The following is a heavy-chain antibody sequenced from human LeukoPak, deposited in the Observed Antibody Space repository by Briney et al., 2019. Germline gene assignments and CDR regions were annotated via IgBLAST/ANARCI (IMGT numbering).Heavy chain of an antibody. Sequence: VASVKVSCKASGYTFTSYYMHWVRQAPGQGLEWMGGIIPIFGTANYAQKFQGRVTITADESTSTAYMELSSLRSEDTAVYYCARDVGRFDYWGQGTLVTVSS. CDR1: GYTFTSYY. D-gene: IGHD1-26*01. CDR3: ARDVGRFDY. J-gene: IGHJ4*02. V-gene: IGHV1-69*13. CDR2: IIPIFGTA.